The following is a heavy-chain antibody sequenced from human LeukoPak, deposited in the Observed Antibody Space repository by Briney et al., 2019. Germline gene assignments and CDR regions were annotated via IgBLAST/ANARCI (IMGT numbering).Heavy chain of an antibody. CDR3: ARGLPYGSGHYAMDV. V-gene: IGHV1-18*01. D-gene: IGHD3-10*01. CDR2: INVYNGNT. Sequence: GASVKVSCKASGYTFSNYGISWVRQAPGQGLEWMGWINVYNGNTKYAQKFQGRVTMTTDTSTSTASMELRSLRSDDTAVYYCARGLPYGSGHYAMDVWGQGTTVTVSS. CDR1: GYTFSNYG. J-gene: IGHJ6*02.